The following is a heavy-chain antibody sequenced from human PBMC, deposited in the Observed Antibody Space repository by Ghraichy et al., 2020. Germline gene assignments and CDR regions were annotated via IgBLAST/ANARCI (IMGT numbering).Heavy chain of an antibody. CDR3: AYTPMVYDSSGYYFPNSRLDY. J-gene: IGHJ4*02. CDR1: GGTFSSYA. CDR2: IIPIFGTA. V-gene: IGHV1-69*13. Sequence: SVKVSCKASGGTFSSYAISWVRQAPGQGLEWMGGIIPIFGTANYAQKFQGRVTITADESTSTAYMELSSLRSEDTAVYYCAYTPMVYDSSGYYFPNSRLDYWGQGTLVTVSS. D-gene: IGHD3-22*01.